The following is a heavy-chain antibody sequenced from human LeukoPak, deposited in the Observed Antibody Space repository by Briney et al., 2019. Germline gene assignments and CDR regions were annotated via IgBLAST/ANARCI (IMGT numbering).Heavy chain of an antibody. CDR3: ARTFYDTLDSDAFDF. CDR1: GYTFSGYC. V-gene: IGHV1-2*02. J-gene: IGHJ3*01. Sequence: ASVKVSCKASGYTFSGYCIHWVRQAPGQGLEWMGWINPNSGGTNSAQKFQGRVTMTRDTSISTAYMELSRLRSDDTAVYYCARTFYDTLDSDAFDFWGQGTMVIVSS. CDR2: INPNSGGT. D-gene: IGHD2/OR15-2a*01.